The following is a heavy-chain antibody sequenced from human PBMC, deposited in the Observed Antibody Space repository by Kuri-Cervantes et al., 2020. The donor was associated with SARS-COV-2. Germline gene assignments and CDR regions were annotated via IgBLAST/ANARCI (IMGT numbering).Heavy chain of an antibody. CDR2: IYYSGST. CDR3: ARHVYYDILTGYYNTRGGFDY. D-gene: IGHD3-9*01. V-gene: IGHV4-39*01. Sequence: SETLSLTCTASGGSISSSSYYWGWIRQPPGKGLEWIGSIYYSGSTYYNPSLKSRVTISVDTSKNQFSLKLSSVTAADTAVYYCARHVYYDILTGYYNTRGGFDYWGQGTLVTVSS. J-gene: IGHJ4*02. CDR1: GGSISSSSYY.